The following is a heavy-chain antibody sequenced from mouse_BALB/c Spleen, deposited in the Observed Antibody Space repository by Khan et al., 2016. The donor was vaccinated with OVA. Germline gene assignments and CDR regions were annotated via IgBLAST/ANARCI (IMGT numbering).Heavy chain of an antibody. CDR3: ARGYAGYYFAY. D-gene: IGHD2-3*01. CDR1: DYSITSGFY. CDR2: ISYDGSN. V-gene: IGHV3-6*02. Sequence: EVQLQESGPGLVKPSQSLSLTCSVTDYSITSGFYWNWIRQFPGNKLEWMGYISYDGSNNYNPSIKNRISITRDTSKNQFFLNLNSVTTEDTATYFCARGYAGYYFAYWGQGTLITVSA. J-gene: IGHJ3*01.